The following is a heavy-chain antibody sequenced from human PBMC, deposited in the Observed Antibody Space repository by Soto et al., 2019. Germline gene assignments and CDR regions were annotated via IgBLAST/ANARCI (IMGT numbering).Heavy chain of an antibody. CDR1: GVTFKTSW. Sequence: GGSLRISCAASGVTFKTSWMHWIRKAPGKGLVWVSRIKNDGSSISYADSVKGRFTISRDNGKNTLYLQMNSLSADDTAVYYCAREKAVALIIFDFWGQGTPVTVSS. V-gene: IGHV3-74*01. CDR2: IKNDGSSI. CDR3: AREKAVALIIFDF. J-gene: IGHJ4*02. D-gene: IGHD6-19*01.